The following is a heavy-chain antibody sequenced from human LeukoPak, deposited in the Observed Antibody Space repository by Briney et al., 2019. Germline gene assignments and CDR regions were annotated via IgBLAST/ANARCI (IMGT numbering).Heavy chain of an antibody. J-gene: IGHJ4*02. CDR2: IIPIFGTA. CDR1: GGTFSSYA. V-gene: IGHV1-69*06. Sequence: SVKVSCKASGGTFSSYAISWVRQAPGQGLEWMGGIIPIFGTANYAQKFQGRVTITADKSTSTAYMELSSLRSEDTAVYYCASRRWTFRYYFDYWGQGTLVTASS. CDR3: ASRRWTFRYYFDY. D-gene: IGHD3/OR15-3a*01.